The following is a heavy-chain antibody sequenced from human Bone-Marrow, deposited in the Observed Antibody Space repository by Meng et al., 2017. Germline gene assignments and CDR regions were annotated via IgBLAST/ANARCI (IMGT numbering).Heavy chain of an antibody. CDR1: GFPFNDYA. J-gene: IGHJ4*02. CDR3: AKASRSDYDADFDY. V-gene: IGHV3-43D*03. D-gene: IGHD5-12*01. Sequence: GGPLRLSCVAPGFPFNDYAFHWVRQAPGKGLEWVSLISWDGGSSYYGDSVKGRFIMSRDNRKNSVYLQMNSLRTEDTALYYCAKASRSDYDADFDYWGQGTLVTVSS. CDR2: ISWDGGSS.